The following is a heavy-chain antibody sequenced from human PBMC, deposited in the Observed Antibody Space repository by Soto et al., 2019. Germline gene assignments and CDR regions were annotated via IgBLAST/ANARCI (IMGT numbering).Heavy chain of an antibody. J-gene: IGHJ5*02. CDR1: GGTFSSYA. Sequence: QVQLVQSGAEVKKPGASVKVSCKASGGTFSSYAIRWVRQAPGHGLEWMGGIIPIFGTANYAQKFQGRGTITADESTSTAYMKLSSLRSEDTAVYYCARGLYSNYLFNWFDPWGQGTPVTVSS. D-gene: IGHD4-4*01. CDR3: ARGLYSNYLFNWFDP. CDR2: IIPIFGTA. V-gene: IGHV1-69*12.